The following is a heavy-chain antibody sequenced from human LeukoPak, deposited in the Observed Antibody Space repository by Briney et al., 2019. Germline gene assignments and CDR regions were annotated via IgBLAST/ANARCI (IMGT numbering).Heavy chain of an antibody. CDR3: ARGATFGGVQY. CDR2: MNPNSGNT. D-gene: IGHD3-16*01. CDR1: GYTFTTYD. V-gene: IGHV1-8*03. J-gene: IGHJ4*02. Sequence: ASVKVSCKASGYTFTTYDINWVRQAAGQGLEWMGWMNPNSGNTGYGQKFQGRLTITRNASITTAYMELSSLRSEDTAVYYCARGATFGGVQYWGQGTLVTVSS.